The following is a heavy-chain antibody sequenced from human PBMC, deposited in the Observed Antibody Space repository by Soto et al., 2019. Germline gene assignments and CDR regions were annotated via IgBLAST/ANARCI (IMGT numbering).Heavy chain of an antibody. Sequence: SVKVSCKASGGTFSSYAISWVRQAPGQGLEWMGGIIPIFGTANYAQKFQGRVTITADESTSTAYMELSSLRSEDTAVYYCAREETYGSGTRGAFDLWRQGTMVAV. CDR1: GGTFSSYA. CDR2: IIPIFGTA. V-gene: IGHV1-69*13. D-gene: IGHD3-10*01. CDR3: AREETYGSGTRGAFDL. J-gene: IGHJ3*01.